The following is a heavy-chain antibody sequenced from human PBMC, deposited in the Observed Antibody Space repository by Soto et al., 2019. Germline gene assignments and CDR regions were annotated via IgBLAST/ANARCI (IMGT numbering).Heavy chain of an antibody. CDR1: GGTFSSYT. CDR2: IIPIFGRT. Sequence: QVQLVQSGAEVKKPGSSVKISCKASGGTFSSYTLSWVRQAPGQGLEWMGGIIPIFGRTNYAEKFQGRVIITADESTNTVYVGVSGLGSENTAIYYCARPTRGTVVTQHYYYYFGMDVWCQGTTVTVSS. V-gene: IGHV1-69*12. D-gene: IGHD2-15*01. J-gene: IGHJ6*02. CDR3: ARPTRGTVVTQHYYYYFGMDV.